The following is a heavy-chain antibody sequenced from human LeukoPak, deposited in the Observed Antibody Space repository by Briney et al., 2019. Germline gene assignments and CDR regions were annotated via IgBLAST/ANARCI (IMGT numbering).Heavy chain of an antibody. Sequence: PSETLSLTCAVYGGSFSGYYWSWIRQPPGKGLEWIGEINHSGSTNYNPSLKSRVTISVDTSKNQFSLKLSSVTAADTAVYYCARLHSSGWPRLDYWGQGTLVTVSS. J-gene: IGHJ4*02. D-gene: IGHD6-19*01. V-gene: IGHV4-34*01. CDR1: GGSFSGYY. CDR2: INHSGST. CDR3: ARLHSSGWPRLDY.